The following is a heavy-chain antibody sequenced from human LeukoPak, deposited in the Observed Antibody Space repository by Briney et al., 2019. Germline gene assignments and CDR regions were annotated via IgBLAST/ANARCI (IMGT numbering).Heavy chain of an antibody. J-gene: IGHJ3*02. Sequence: ASVKVSCKASGGSFTVTSHSLSWVRQAPGQGLAWVGGLIPIYGSANYAQKFQGRVTITSDESTRTVYMELSSLRPEDSAVYYCAGFFYDNSGDAFDIWGQGTMVTVSS. CDR2: LIPIYGSA. D-gene: IGHD3-22*01. CDR1: GGSFTVTSHS. V-gene: IGHV1-69*01. CDR3: AGFFYDNSGDAFDI.